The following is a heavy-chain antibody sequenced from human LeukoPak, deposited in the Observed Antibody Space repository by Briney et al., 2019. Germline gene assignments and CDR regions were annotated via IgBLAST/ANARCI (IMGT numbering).Heavy chain of an antibody. CDR1: GGSISSYY. CDR2: MYYSGST. D-gene: IGHD3-3*01. J-gene: IGHJ4*02. Sequence: PSETLSLTCTVSGGSISSYYWSWIRQPPGKGLEWIGYMYYSGSTNYNPSPKSRVTISVDTSKNQFSLKLTSVTAADTAVYYCARGRVVTPYYFDYWGQGTLVTVSS. V-gene: IGHV4-59*01. CDR3: ARGRVVTPYYFDY.